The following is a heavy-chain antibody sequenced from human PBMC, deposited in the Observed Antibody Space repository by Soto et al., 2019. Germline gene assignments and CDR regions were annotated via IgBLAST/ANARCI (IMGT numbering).Heavy chain of an antibody. D-gene: IGHD1-26*01. CDR2: ISGSGGST. J-gene: IGHJ1*01. CDR3: AKDHFRGGSYFEYFQH. Sequence: GGSLKLFCEASGFTFSSYALRWVRQAPGKGLEWVSAISGSGGSTYYADSVKGRFTISRDNSKNTLYLQMNSLRAEDTAVYYCAKDHFRGGSYFEYFQHWGQGTLVTVSS. V-gene: IGHV3-23*01. CDR1: GFTFSSYA.